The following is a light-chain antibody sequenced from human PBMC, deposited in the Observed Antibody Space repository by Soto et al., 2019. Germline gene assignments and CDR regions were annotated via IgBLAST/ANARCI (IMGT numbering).Light chain of an antibody. CDR3: SLYTTSTSLGVI. V-gene: IGLV2-14*01. Sequence: QSALTQPASVSGSPGQSITISCTGTSSDGGGYKYVSWYQQHPDKAPKLMIYDVSNRPSGVSNRFSGSKSGNTDSLTISGLQAEDEADYYCSLYTTSTSLGVIFGGGTKLTVL. CDR2: DVS. J-gene: IGLJ2*01. CDR1: SSDGGGYKY.